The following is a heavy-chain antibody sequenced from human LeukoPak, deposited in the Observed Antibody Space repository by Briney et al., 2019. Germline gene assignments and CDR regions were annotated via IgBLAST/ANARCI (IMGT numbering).Heavy chain of an antibody. CDR3: ASGGAGIAAAP. J-gene: IGHJ3*01. CDR2: IYYSGST. CDR1: GGSVSSYY. Sequence: SETLSLTCTVSGGSVSSYYWSWIRQLPGKGLEWIGYIYYSGSTNYNPSLKSRVTMSIDTSKNQFSLKLNSVTAADTAVYFCASGGAGIAAAPWGQGTMVTVSS. D-gene: IGHD6-13*01. V-gene: IGHV4-59*02.